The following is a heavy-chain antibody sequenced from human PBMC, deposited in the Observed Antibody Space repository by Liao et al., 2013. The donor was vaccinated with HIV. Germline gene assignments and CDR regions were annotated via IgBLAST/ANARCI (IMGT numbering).Heavy chain of an antibody. CDR2: IYNSENS. CDR3: ARDSDNWGFPDAFDI. J-gene: IGHJ3*02. CDR1: GGSISSYY. Sequence: QVQLQESGPGLVKPSETLSLTCTVSGGSISSYYWSWIRQPAGKGLEWIGHIYNSENSNYNAFLKSRVTMSVDTSKNQFSLKLSSVTAADTAVYYCARDSDNWGFPDAFDIWGQGTMVTVSS. D-gene: IGHD7-27*01. V-gene: IGHV4-4*07.